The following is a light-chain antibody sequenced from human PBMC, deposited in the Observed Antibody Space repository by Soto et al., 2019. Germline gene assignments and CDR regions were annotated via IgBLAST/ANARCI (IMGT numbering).Light chain of an antibody. CDR1: QSLVHSDGKTY. J-gene: IGKJ2*01. CDR3: MQGTHWPPYT. Sequence: DVVMTQSPLSLPVTLGQPASISCRSSQSLVHSDGKTYLNWFPQRPGQSPRRLIYKVSNRDSGVPDRFSGSGSGTDFTLKISRVEAEDVGVYYCMQGTHWPPYTFGQGTKVDIK. CDR2: KVS. V-gene: IGKV2-30*02.